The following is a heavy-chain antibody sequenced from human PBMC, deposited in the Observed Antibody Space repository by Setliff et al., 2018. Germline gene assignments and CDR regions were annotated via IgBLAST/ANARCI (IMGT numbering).Heavy chain of an antibody. CDR3: ARTHCTTTSCFYFHY. CDR1: GASVTIFDYY. J-gene: IGHJ4*02. D-gene: IGHD2-2*01. V-gene: IGHV4-30-4*01. CDR2: ISHGVST. Sequence: SETLSLTCTVSGASVTIFDYYWSWIRQPPGKGLEYIGHISHGVSTSYSPSLKSRLSISADTSKNQFSLKLTSVTAADTAVYYCARTHCTTTSCFYFHYWGQGTVVTVSS.